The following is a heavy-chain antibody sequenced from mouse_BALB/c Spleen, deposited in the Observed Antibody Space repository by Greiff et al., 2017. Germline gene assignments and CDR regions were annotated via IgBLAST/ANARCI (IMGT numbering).Heavy chain of an antibody. CDR3: TRNWDEDY. CDR2: IYPGSGST. J-gene: IGHJ2*01. CDR1: GYTFTSYW. Sequence: LKQPGSELVRPGASVKLSCKASGYTFTSYWMHWVKQRPGQGLEWIGNIYPGSGSTNYDEKFKSKATLTVDTSSSTAYMQLSSLTSEDSAVYYCTRNWDEDYWGQGTTLTVSS. V-gene: IGHV1S22*01. D-gene: IGHD4-1*01.